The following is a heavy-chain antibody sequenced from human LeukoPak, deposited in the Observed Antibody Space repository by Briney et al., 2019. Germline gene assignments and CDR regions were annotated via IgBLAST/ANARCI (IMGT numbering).Heavy chain of an antibody. J-gene: IGHJ4*02. CDR3: ARDYGDSAPDY. CDR1: GFTFDDYG. Sequence: GGSLRLSCAASGFTFDDYGMSWVRQAPGKGLEWVSSISSSSSYIYYADSVRGRFTISRDNAKNSLYLQMNSLRAEDTAVFYCARDYGDSAPDYWGQGTLVTVSS. V-gene: IGHV3-21*01. D-gene: IGHD7-27*01. CDR2: ISSSSSYI.